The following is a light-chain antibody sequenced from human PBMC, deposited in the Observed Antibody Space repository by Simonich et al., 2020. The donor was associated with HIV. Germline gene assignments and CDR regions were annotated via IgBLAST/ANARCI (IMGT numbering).Light chain of an antibody. CDR2: DDP. J-gene: IGLJ2*01. CDR3: YSTDNSGNHRL. Sequence: SYELTQPPSVSVSPGQTARITCSGDALPKKYAYWYQQKSGQAPVLGLLDDPKRPSGIPERFSGSSSGTTATLTISGAQVEDEADYYCYSTDNSGNHRLFGGGTKLTVL. CDR1: ALPKKY. V-gene: IGLV3-10*01.